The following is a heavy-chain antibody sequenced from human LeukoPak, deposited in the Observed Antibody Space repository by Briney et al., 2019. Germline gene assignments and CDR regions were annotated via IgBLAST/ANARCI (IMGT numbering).Heavy chain of an antibody. CDR3: ARAPGLGYCCSTSCQGHFDY. D-gene: IGHD2-2*01. CDR2: ISAYNGNT. Sequence: GASVKVSCKASGYTFTSYGISWVRQAPGQGLEWMGWISAYNGNTNYAQKLQGRVTMTTDTSTSTAYMELRSLRSEETAVYYCARAPGLGYCCSTSCQGHFDYWGQGTLVTVSS. CDR1: GYTFTSYG. V-gene: IGHV1-18*01. J-gene: IGHJ4*02.